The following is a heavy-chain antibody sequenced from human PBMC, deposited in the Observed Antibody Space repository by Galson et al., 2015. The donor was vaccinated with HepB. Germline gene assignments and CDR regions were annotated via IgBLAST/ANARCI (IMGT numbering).Heavy chain of an antibody. Sequence: QSGAEVKKPGESLKISCKSSGYSFTNYWIGWVRQMPGKGLEWMGIIYPGDSDTRYSPSFQGQVTISADKSISTAYLQWSGLKASDTAMYYCASTVGGVGATYYGMDVWGQGTTVTVSS. CDR1: GYSFTNYW. J-gene: IGHJ6*02. CDR3: ASTVGGVGATYYGMDV. V-gene: IGHV5-51*03. D-gene: IGHD1-26*01. CDR2: IYPGDSDT.